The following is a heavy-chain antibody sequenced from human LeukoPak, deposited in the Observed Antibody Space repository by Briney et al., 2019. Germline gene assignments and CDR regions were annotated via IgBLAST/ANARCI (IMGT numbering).Heavy chain of an antibody. CDR1: GGSISSYY. D-gene: IGHD3-10*01. V-gene: IGHV4-39*01. Sequence: SETLSLTCTVSGGSISSYYWGWIRQPPGKGLEWIGSIYSGSTYYNPSLKSRVTISVDTSKNQFSLKLSSVTAADTAVYYCAGNYYGSGSYYSEDRYWGQGTLVTVSS. CDR2: IYSGST. J-gene: IGHJ4*02. CDR3: AGNYYGSGSYYSEDRY.